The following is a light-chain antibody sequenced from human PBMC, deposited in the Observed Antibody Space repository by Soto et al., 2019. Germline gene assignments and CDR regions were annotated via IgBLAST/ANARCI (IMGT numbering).Light chain of an antibody. CDR1: QDITNY. V-gene: IGKV1-33*01. Sequence: DIQLTQSPSSLSASVGDRVTITCQASQDITNYLNWYRQKPGKALELLIYDASNSETWVPSMFSRIASGNSFTFTFFRQHPEDSPTYYSQHLHNPPYTFGQGTKLEI. CDR3: QHLHNPPYT. J-gene: IGKJ2*01. CDR2: DAS.